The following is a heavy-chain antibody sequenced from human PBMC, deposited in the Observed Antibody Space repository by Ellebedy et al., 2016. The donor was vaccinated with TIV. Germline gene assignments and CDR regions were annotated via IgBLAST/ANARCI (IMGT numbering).Heavy chain of an antibody. V-gene: IGHV4-4*07. Sequence: MPSETLSLTCTVSGGSISSYYWSWIRQPAGKGLEWIGRIYTSGSTNYNPSLQSRVTMSVDTSKNQFSLKLSSVTAADTAVYYCGGGYSSGWTDYWGQGTLVTVSS. D-gene: IGHD6-19*01. J-gene: IGHJ4*02. CDR3: GGGYSSGWTDY. CDR2: IYTSGST. CDR1: GGSISSYY.